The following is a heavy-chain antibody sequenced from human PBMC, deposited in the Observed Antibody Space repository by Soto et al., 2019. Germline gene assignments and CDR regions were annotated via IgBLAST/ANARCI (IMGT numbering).Heavy chain of an antibody. CDR1: GGSISSSSYY. J-gene: IGHJ4*02. D-gene: IGHD7-27*01. Sequence: SETLSLTCTVSGGSISSSSYYWGWIRQPPGKGLEWIGSIYDGENTYKNPSLESRVTLSVDTSKNQLSLTLSSVSAADTAVYYCARGPSGDKIDSWGQGTLVTVSS. CDR3: ARGPSGDKIDS. CDR2: IYDGENT. V-gene: IGHV4-39*07.